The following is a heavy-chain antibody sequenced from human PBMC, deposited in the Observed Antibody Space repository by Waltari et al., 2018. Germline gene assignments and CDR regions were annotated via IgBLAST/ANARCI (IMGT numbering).Heavy chain of an antibody. CDR2: IKDKADGGTI. Sequence: DVQLVESGGGLVKPGGSLRPSCSPSGISFTDAWMNWVRQAPGRGLEWIGRIKDKADGGTIDYAAPVKGRFTISIDDSKNMTYLQMNSLKPDDTGVYFCLYDPSVWGQGTLVTVSS. D-gene: IGHD5-12*01. CDR3: LYDPSV. V-gene: IGHV3-15*07. J-gene: IGHJ4*02. CDR1: GISFTDAW.